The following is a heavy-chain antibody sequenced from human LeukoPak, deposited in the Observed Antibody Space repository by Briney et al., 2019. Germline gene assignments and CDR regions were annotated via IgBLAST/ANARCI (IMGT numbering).Heavy chain of an antibody. J-gene: IGHJ3*02. Sequence: PGGSLRLSCAASGFTFSSYGMHWVRQAPGKGLEWVAVISYDGSNKYYADSVKGRFTISRDNSKNTLYLQMNSLKTEDTAVYYCTTDLVTTVTTFIDAFDIWGQGTMVTVSS. CDR1: GFTFSSYG. CDR3: TTDLVTTVTTFIDAFDI. D-gene: IGHD4-11*01. V-gene: IGHV3-30*03. CDR2: ISYDGSNK.